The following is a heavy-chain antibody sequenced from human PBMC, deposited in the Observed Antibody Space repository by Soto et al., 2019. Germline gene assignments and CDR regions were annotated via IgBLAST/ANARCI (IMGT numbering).Heavy chain of an antibody. CDR1: GDTFSSYA. CDR3: ARDPLSSFAMDV. CDR2: IIPTFGRT. D-gene: IGHD3-10*02. J-gene: IGHJ6*02. Sequence: SVKVSCKASGDTFSSYAISWVRQAPGKGLEWMGKIIPTFGRTNYAQKFQGRLTISADDSTSTAYMELTSLESDDTAVHYCARDPLSSFAMDVWGQGTTVTV. V-gene: IGHV1-69*13.